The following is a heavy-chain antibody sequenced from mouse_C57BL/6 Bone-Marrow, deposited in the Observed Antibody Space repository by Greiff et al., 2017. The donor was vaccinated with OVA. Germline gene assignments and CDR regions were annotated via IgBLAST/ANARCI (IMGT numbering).Heavy chain of an antibody. CDR2: ISPRSGNT. V-gene: IGHV1-81*01. CDR1: GYTFTSYG. J-gene: IGHJ3*01. Sequence: QVQLQQSGAELARPGASVKLSCKASGYTFTSYGISWVTQRTGQGLEWIGAISPRSGNTYYTEKFKGKATLTADKSSSTAYLELRSLTSEDSAVYFCAIIYYGNYGAYWGQGTLVTVSA. D-gene: IGHD2-1*01. CDR3: AIIYYGNYGAY.